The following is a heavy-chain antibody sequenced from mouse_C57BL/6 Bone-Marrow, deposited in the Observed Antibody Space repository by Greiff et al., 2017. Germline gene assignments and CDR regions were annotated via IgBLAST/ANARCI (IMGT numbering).Heavy chain of an antibody. CDR1: GYTFTSYW. CDR3: AFTLDY. CDR2: IHPNSGST. J-gene: IGHJ2*01. Sequence: QVQLQQPGAELVKPGASVKLSCKASGYTFTSYWMHWVKQRPGKGLEWIGMIHPNSGSTNYNEKFKGKATLTVDKSSSTADMQLSSLTSEDSAVYYCAFTLDYWGQGTTLTVSS. V-gene: IGHV1-64*01.